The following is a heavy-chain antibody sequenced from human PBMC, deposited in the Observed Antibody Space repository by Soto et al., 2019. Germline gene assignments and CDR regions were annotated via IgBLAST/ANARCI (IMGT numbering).Heavy chain of an antibody. D-gene: IGHD3-16*01. CDR3: AREFPYYESSDSYFDY. CDR2: IYHSGST. V-gene: IGHV4-4*02. Sequence: SETLSLTCAVSGGSISSSNWWSWVRQPPGKGLEWIVEIYHSGSTNYNPSLKSRVTISVDKSKNQFSLHLNSVTPEDTAVYYCAREFPYYESSDSYFDYWGQGALVTVSS. J-gene: IGHJ4*02. CDR1: GGSISSSNW.